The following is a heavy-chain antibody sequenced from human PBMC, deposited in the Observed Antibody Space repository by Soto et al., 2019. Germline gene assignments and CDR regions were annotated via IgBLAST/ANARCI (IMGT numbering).Heavy chain of an antibody. V-gene: IGHV3-23*01. Sequence: EVLLLESGGGLVQPGGSLRLSCAASGFTFSTYGMTWVRQAPGRGLEYVSSISGSGADTFYADSVKGRFTISRDNSKNTLYLQLSSLRAEDTATYFCAKDPSGDYGGAFDSWGQGSLVTVSS. CDR3: AKDPSGDYGGAFDS. CDR1: GFTFSTYG. CDR2: ISGSGADT. D-gene: IGHD4-17*01. J-gene: IGHJ4*02.